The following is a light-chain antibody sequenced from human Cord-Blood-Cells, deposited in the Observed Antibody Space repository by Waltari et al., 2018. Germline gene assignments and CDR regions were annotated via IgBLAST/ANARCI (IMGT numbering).Light chain of an antibody. V-gene: IGKV3-11*01. CDR1: QSVSSY. J-gene: IGKJ1*01. CDR2: DAS. CDR3: QQYNSYPWT. Sequence: EIVLTQSPATLSLSPGDRATLSCSASQSVSSYLAWYQQEPGQAPRLLIYDASNRATGIPARFSGSGSGTDFTLTISSLQPEDFATYYCQQYNSYPWTFGQGTKVEIK.